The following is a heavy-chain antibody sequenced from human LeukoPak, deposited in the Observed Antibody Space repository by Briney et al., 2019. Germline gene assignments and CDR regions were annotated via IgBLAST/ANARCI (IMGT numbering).Heavy chain of an antibody. D-gene: IGHD2-2*01. J-gene: IGHJ5*02. CDR3: ARGLGYCSSTSCWSRFDP. Sequence: PSETLSLTCAVYGGSFSGYYWSWIRQPPGKGLEWIGEINHSGSTNYNPSLKSRVTISVDTSKNQFSLKLSSVTAADTAVYYCARGLGYCSSTSCWSRFDPWGQGTLVTVSS. CDR1: GGSFSGYY. V-gene: IGHV4-34*01. CDR2: INHSGST.